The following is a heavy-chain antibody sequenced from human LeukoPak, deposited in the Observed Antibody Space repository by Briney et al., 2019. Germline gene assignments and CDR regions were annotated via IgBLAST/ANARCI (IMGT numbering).Heavy chain of an antibody. CDR2: IYYNGST. V-gene: IGHV4-59*08. D-gene: IGHD2-21*02. Sequence: ASETLSLTCTVSGGSINNYYWSWIRQPPGKGLEWIGNIYYNGSTNYNPSLKSRVTISVDTSKGHFSLNLRSVTAADTGIYYCARRRKVPAQRAGDAFDIWGQGTMVTVSS. CDR1: GGSINNYY. CDR3: ARRRKVPAQRAGDAFDI. J-gene: IGHJ3*02.